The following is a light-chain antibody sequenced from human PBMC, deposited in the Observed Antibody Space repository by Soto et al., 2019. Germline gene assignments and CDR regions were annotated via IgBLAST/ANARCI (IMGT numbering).Light chain of an antibody. Sequence: EVVMTQSPATLSVSPGERATLSCRASQLVPTNLAWYQQKPGQAPRLLIYGVSTRATGIPARFSGSGSGTEFTLTLSSLQSEDFAVYYCQHYNSWPRTFGGGTKVDIK. CDR1: QLVPTN. CDR2: GVS. V-gene: IGKV3-15*01. CDR3: QHYNSWPRT. J-gene: IGKJ4*01.